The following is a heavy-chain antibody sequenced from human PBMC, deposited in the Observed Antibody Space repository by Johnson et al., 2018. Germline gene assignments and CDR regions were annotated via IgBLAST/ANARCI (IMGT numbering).Heavy chain of an antibody. CDR3: ARIKGDAFDI. Sequence: VQLVESGGGLVQPGGSLRLSCAASKFTFSNHWMSWVRQAPGKGLEWVANIKQDGSEKYYVDSVKGRFTISRDNAENSLYLQMNSLRGEETAVYYWARIKGDAFDIWGQGTMVTVSS. J-gene: IGHJ3*02. CDR2: IKQDGSEK. V-gene: IGHV3-7*01. CDR1: KFTFSNHW.